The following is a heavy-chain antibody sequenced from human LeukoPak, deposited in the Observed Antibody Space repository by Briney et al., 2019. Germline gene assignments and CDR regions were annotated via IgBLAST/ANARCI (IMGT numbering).Heavy chain of an antibody. V-gene: IGHV1-8*03. CDR3: ARGLRVAGTKSLGY. CDR2: MNPNSGNT. Sequence: ASVKVSCKASGYTFTSYGISWVRQATGQGLEWMGWMNPNSGNTGYAQKFQGRVTITRNTSISTAYMELSSLRSEDTAVYYCARGLRVAGTKSLGYWGQGTLVTVSS. D-gene: IGHD6-19*01. J-gene: IGHJ4*02. CDR1: GYTFTSYG.